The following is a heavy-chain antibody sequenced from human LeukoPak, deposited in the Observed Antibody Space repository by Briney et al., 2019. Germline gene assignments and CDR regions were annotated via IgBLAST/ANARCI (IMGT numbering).Heavy chain of an antibody. V-gene: IGHV3-30*04. J-gene: IGHJ5*02. CDR3: ARSDFWSGYYLANWFDP. CDR1: GFTFSSYA. CDR2: ISYDGSNK. Sequence: PGGSLRLSCAASGFTFSSYAMHWVRQAPGKGLEWVAVISYDGSNKYYADSVKGRFTISRDNSKNTLYLQMNSLRAEDTAVYYCARSDFWSGYYLANWFDPWGQGTLVTVSS. D-gene: IGHD3-3*01.